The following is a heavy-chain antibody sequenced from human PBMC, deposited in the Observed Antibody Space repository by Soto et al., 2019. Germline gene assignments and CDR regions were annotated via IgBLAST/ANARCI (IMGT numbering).Heavy chain of an antibody. J-gene: IGHJ5*02. Sequence: QVQLVQSGAEVKKPGASVKVSCKASGYTFTSYGISWVRQAPGQGLEWMGWISAYNGNTNYAQKLQGRVTMTTDTSTSTAYMELRSLRSDDTAVYYCAAYYDFWSGHEGALNWFDPWGQGTLVTVSS. V-gene: IGHV1-18*01. D-gene: IGHD3-3*01. CDR2: ISAYNGNT. CDR1: GYTFTSYG. CDR3: AAYYDFWSGHEGALNWFDP.